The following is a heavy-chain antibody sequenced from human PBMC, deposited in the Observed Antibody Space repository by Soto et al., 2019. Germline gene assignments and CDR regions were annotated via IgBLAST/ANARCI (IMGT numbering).Heavy chain of an antibody. CDR3: ATPSGGYCSGGSCYDSYYYYYYGMDV. J-gene: IGHJ6*02. CDR2: IIPIFGTA. V-gene: IGHV1-69*13. CDR1: GGTFSSYA. Sequence: SVKVSCKASGGTFSSYAVSWVRQAPGQGLEWMGGIIPIFGTANYAQKFQGRVTITADESTSTAYMELSSLRSEDTAAYYCATPSGGYCSGGSCYDSYYYYYYGMDVWGQGTTVTVSS. D-gene: IGHD2-15*01.